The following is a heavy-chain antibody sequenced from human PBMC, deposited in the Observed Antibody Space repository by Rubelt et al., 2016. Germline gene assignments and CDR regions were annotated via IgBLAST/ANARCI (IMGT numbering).Heavy chain of an antibody. V-gene: IGHV3-53*01. CDR3: ARDPGIAVAAGYFDY. J-gene: IGHJ4*02. Sequence: EVQLVESGGGLVQPGGSLRLSCAASGFTVSSNYMSWVRQAPGKGLEWVSVIYSGGSTYYADSVKGRFTISRDNSKNTLYLQMNSLRAEDTAVYYCARDPGIAVAAGYFDYWGQGTLVTVSS. D-gene: IGHD6-19*01. CDR2: IYSGGST. CDR1: GFTVSSNY.